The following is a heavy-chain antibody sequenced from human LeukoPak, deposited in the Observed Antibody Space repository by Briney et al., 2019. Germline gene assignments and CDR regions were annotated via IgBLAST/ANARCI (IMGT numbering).Heavy chain of an antibody. CDR2: IYIGGTT. Sequence: PGRSLRLSCAASGFSVSNNYINWVRQAPGKGLEWVSVIYIGGTTYYADSVKGRFTISRDSSKNTVYLQMNSLRVEDTAVYYCAGDSYGWDYFDYWGQGTLVTVSS. D-gene: IGHD5-18*01. CDR3: AGDSYGWDYFDY. V-gene: IGHV3-66*01. J-gene: IGHJ4*02. CDR1: GFSVSNNY.